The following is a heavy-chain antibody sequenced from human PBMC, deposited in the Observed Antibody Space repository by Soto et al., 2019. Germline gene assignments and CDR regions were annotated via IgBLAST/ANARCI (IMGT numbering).Heavy chain of an antibody. Sequence: QVQLVQSGAEVKKPGASVKVSCKASGYTFTSYGISWVRQAPGQGLEWMGWISAYNGNTNYAQKLQGRVPMTTDTSPSTAYRELRSLRSDDTAVYYCARNGGNFHYYYGMDVWGQGSTLTVSS. CDR2: ISAYNGNT. J-gene: IGHJ6*02. D-gene: IGHD2-21*02. CDR3: ARNGGNFHYYYGMDV. V-gene: IGHV1-18*01. CDR1: GYTFTSYG.